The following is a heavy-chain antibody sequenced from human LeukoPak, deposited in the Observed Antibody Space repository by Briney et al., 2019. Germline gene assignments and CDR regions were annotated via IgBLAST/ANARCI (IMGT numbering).Heavy chain of an antibody. J-gene: IGHJ4*02. CDR2: INHSGST. CDR3: ARGHEDYYDSSGYYFSTYYFDY. Sequence: LETLSLTCAVYGGSFSGYYWSWIRQPPGKGLEWIGEINHSGSTNYNPSLKSRVTISVDTSKNQFSLKLSSVTAADTAVYYCARGHEDYYDSSGYYFSTYYFDYWGQGTLVTVSS. D-gene: IGHD3-22*01. V-gene: IGHV4-34*01. CDR1: GGSFSGYY.